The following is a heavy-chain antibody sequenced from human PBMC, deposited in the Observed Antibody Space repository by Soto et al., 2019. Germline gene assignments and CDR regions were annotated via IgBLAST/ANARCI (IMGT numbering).Heavy chain of an antibody. Sequence: APETLSLTCTFSGGSISINSHYWGWIRQPPGKGLEWIGSIFHSGSTKYSASLKSRVTISVDTSKDQFSLRLSSVTVADTAVYYCARLFNGHYYIDSWGQGTLVTVSS. J-gene: IGHJ5*01. CDR2: IFHSGST. V-gene: IGHV4-39*01. D-gene: IGHD2-8*01. CDR3: ARLFNGHYYIDS. CDR1: GGSISINSHY.